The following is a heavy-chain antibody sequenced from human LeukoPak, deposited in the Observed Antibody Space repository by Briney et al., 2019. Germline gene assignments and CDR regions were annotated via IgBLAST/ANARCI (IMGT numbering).Heavy chain of an antibody. CDR1: GFTFSDHY. V-gene: IGHV3-72*01. CDR3: VRGEVGYCSRVTCYGFDF. J-gene: IGHJ4*02. Sequence: PGGSLRLSCAASGFTFSDHYMDWVRQAPGKGLEWVGRSRNRANGHTTEYAASVRGRFTISRDDSQNSLYLQMNSLKTEDTAVYYCVRGEVGYCSRVTCYGFDFWGQGTLVTVSS. D-gene: IGHD2-2*01. CDR2: SRNRANGHTT.